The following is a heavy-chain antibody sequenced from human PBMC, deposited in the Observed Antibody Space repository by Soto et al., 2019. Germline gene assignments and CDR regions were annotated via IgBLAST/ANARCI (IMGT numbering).Heavy chain of an antibody. CDR1: GGSISSYY. CDR2: IYYSGST. CDR3: ARVTRSSGVDY. J-gene: IGHJ4*02. Sequence: QVQLQESGPGLVKPSETLSLTCTVSGGSISSYYWSWIRQPPGKGLEWIGYIYYSGSTNYNPSLKSRVTISVDTSKNQFSLKLSSVTAADTAVYYCARVTRSSGVDYWGQGTLVTVSS. D-gene: IGHD3-10*01. V-gene: IGHV4-59*01.